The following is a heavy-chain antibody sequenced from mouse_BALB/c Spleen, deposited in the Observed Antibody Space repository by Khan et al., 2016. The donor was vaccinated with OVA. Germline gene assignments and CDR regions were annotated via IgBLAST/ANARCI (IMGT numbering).Heavy chain of an antibody. V-gene: IGHV3-2*02. CDR3: ARSKYGNYVEFAY. Sequence: EVQLQESGPGLVKPSQSLSLTCTVTGYSITSDYAWNWIRQFPGNKLEWMGYISYSGSTSYNPSLKSRISITRDTSKNQFFLQSNSVTTEDTATYDSARSKYGNYVEFAYGGQGTLVTVSA. D-gene: IGHD2-10*02. CDR1: GYSITSDYA. J-gene: IGHJ3*01. CDR2: ISYSGST.